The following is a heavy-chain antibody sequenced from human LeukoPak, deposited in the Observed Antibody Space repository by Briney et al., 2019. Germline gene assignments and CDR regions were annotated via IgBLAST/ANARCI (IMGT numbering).Heavy chain of an antibody. CDR1: GFTFSSYW. D-gene: IGHD4-11*01. J-gene: IGHJ5*02. Sequence: GGSLRLSCEASGFTFSSYWMSWVRQAPGKRLEWVANIKQDGSEKYYVHSVKGRFTISRDNATNTLYLQMNSLRAEDTAVYYCLRDTAWGQGTLVTVSS. CDR3: LRDTA. V-gene: IGHV3-7*04. CDR2: IKQDGSEK.